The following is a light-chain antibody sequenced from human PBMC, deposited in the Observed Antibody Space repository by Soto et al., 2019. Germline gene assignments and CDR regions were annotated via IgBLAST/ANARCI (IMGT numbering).Light chain of an antibody. CDR1: QGIRNY. V-gene: IGKV1-27*01. Sequence: QLPQTPSYLFAIVGDRVTSSCRASQGIRNYLAWYQQKPGKVSKLLIYDASTLQSGVPTRFSGSVSGTDFTLTISSLQPEDVATYYCQKYDSAPLTFGGGTRWIS. J-gene: IGKJ4*01. CDR3: QKYDSAPLT. CDR2: DAS.